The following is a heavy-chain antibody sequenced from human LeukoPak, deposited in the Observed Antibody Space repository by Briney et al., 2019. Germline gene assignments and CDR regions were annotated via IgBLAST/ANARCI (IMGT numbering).Heavy chain of an antibody. D-gene: IGHD5-18*01. CDR3: AKKRGYSYGYNWFDP. J-gene: IGHJ5*02. CDR2: ISGSGGST. CDR1: GFTFSSYA. Sequence: GGSLRLSCAASGFTFSSYAMSWVRQAPGKGLEWVSTISGSGGSTYYADSVKGRFTISRDNSKNTLYLQMNSLRAEDTAVYYCAKKRGYSYGYNWFDPWGQGTLVTVSS. V-gene: IGHV3-23*01.